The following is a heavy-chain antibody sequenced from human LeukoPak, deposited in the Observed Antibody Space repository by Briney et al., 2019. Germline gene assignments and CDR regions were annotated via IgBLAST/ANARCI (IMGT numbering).Heavy chain of an antibody. Sequence: PGGSLRLSCAASGFTFGDNAMHWVRQAPGKGLEWVSVISGDGGSTYYADSVKGRFTISRDNSKNSLYLQMNSLRTEDTALYYCVKDIDDILTGYFEGVGFDYWGQGTLVTVSS. D-gene: IGHD3-9*01. V-gene: IGHV3-43*02. CDR1: GFTFGDNA. CDR3: VKDIDDILTGYFEGVGFDY. J-gene: IGHJ4*02. CDR2: ISGDGGST.